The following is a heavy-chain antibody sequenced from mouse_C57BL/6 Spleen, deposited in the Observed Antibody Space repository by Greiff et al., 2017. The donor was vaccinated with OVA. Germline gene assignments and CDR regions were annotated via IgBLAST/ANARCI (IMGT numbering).Heavy chain of an antibody. CDR2: ISNGGGSP. Sequence: EVQGVESGGGLVQPGGSLKLSCAASGFTFSDYYMYWVRQTPEKRLEWVAYISNGGGSPYYPDTVKGRFTISRDNAKNTLYLQMSRLKSEDTAMYYCASYDGYYAWFAYWGQGTLVTVSA. CDR3: ASYDGYYAWFAY. CDR1: GFTFSDYY. J-gene: IGHJ3*01. V-gene: IGHV5-12*01. D-gene: IGHD2-3*01.